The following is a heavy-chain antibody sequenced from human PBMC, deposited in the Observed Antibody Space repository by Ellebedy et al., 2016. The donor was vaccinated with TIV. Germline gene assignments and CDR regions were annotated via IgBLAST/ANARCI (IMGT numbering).Heavy chain of an antibody. CDR2: ISYDGSNQ. Sequence: PGGSLRLSCAASAFTFSSYAMHWVRQAPGKGLEWVAAISYDGSNQYYADSVKGRFTISRDNSKNTLYLQMDSLRAEDTAVYYCARDRKAYCGGDCYSPFDYWGQGTLVTVSS. CDR1: AFTFSSYA. J-gene: IGHJ4*02. CDR3: ARDRKAYCGGDCYSPFDY. V-gene: IGHV3-30*04. D-gene: IGHD2-21*02.